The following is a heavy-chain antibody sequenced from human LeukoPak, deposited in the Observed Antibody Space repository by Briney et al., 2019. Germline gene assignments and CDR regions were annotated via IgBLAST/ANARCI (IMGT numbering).Heavy chain of an antibody. CDR1: GYTFSSYA. CDR3: ARDPIKPLGPMDV. Sequence: EASVKVSCKASGYTFSSYAMNWVRQAPGKGLEWVANMKQDGSEKYYVDSVKGRFTISRDNAKNSLSLQMDSLRAEDTAVYYCARDPIKPLGPMDVWGKGTTVTVSS. J-gene: IGHJ6*04. V-gene: IGHV3-7*01. CDR2: MKQDGSEK.